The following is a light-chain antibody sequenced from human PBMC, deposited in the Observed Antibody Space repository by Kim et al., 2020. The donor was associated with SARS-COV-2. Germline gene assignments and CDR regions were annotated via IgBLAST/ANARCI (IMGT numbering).Light chain of an antibody. CDR1: NSGSKN. V-gene: IGLV3-9*01. CDR3: QVWDSSASF. Sequence: SVARGHTARITCEGKNSGSKNVYWYRQKAGQAPVVIIYRDTNRPSGISERISGSNPENTATLTISRAQAGDEAAYYWQVWDSSASFFGGGTQLTVL. CDR2: RDT. J-gene: IGLJ2*01.